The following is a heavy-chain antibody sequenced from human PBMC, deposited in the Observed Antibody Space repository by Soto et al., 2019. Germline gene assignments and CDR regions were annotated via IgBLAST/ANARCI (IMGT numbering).Heavy chain of an antibody. Sequence: SETLSLTCTVSGGSISSYYWSWIRQPPGKGLEWIGYIYYSGSTNYNPSLKSRVTISVDTSKNQFSLKLSSVTTADTAVYYCARDGRYYDFWSGYPPIAGYYGMDVWGQGTTVTVSS. CDR1: GGSISSYY. CDR3: ARDGRYYDFWSGYPPIAGYYGMDV. CDR2: IYYSGST. D-gene: IGHD3-3*01. V-gene: IGHV4-59*01. J-gene: IGHJ6*02.